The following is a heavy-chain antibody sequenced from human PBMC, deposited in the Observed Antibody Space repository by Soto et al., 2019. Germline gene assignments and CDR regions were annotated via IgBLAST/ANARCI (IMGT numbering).Heavy chain of an antibody. CDR1: GFTFDDYA. V-gene: IGHV3-9*01. CDR2: INWNSGGI. Sequence: PGGSLRLSCAASGFTFDDYAMHWFRQAPGKGLEWVSGINWNSGGIGYGDSVKGRFAISRDNAKNSLHLQMNSLSAEDTAFYYCVKDESINWYSGHFRHWGQGTLVTVSS. CDR3: VKDESINWYSGHFRH. J-gene: IGHJ1*01. D-gene: IGHD6-13*01.